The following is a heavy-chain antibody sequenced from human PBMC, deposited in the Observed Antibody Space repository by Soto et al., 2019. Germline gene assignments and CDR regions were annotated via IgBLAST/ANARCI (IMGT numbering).Heavy chain of an antibody. V-gene: IGHV1-69*13. J-gene: IGHJ5*02. CDR3: ARVRSLIAVAAPNWFDP. D-gene: IGHD6-19*01. Sequence: SVKVSCKASGGTFSSYAISWVRQAPGQGLEWMGGFIPIFGTANYAQKFQGRVTITADESTSTAYMELSSLRSEDTAVYYCARVRSLIAVAAPNWFDPWGQGTLVTVSS. CDR1: GGTFSSYA. CDR2: FIPIFGTA.